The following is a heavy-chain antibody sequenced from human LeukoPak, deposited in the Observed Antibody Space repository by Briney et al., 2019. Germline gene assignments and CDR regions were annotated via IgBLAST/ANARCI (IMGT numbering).Heavy chain of an antibody. V-gene: IGHV3-23*01. CDR3: AKRGKWELLRGAFDI. J-gene: IGHJ3*02. CDR2: ISGSGGST. CDR1: GFTFSSYA. D-gene: IGHD1-26*01. Sequence: GGSLRLSCAASGFTFSSYAMSWVRQAPGKGLEWVSAISGSGGSTYYADSVKGRFTISRDNSKNTLYLQTNSLRAEDTAVYYCAKRGKWELLRGAFDIWGQGTMVTVSS.